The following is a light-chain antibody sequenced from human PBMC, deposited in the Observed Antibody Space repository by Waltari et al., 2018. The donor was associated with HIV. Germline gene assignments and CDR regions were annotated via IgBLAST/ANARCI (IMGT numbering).Light chain of an antibody. CDR2: DAN. J-gene: IGLJ3*02. CDR1: SSDIDTYNY. CDR3: TSYISSSTLL. Sequence: QSALTQPASVSGSLGQSITISCVGTSSDIDTYNYVSWYQHHPHTAPRLVFYDANTRPSGVPLRFSGSKSGNTASLTISGLQAEDEADYYCTSYISSSTLLFGGGTKVTVL. V-gene: IGLV2-14*01.